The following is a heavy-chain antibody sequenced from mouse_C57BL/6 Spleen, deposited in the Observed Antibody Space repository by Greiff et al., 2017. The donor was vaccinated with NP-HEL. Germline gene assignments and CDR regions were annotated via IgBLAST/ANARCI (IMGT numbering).Heavy chain of an antibody. V-gene: IGHV1-39*01. CDR2: INPNYGTT. Sequence: EVQLQESGPELVKPGASVKISCKASGYSFTDYNMNWVKQSNGKSLEWIGVINPNYGTTSYNQKFKGKATLTVDQSSSTAYMQLNSLTSEDSAVYYCARVAYYDYDGRFDYWGQGTTLTVSS. CDR3: ARVAYYDYDGRFDY. D-gene: IGHD2-4*01. J-gene: IGHJ2*01. CDR1: GYSFTDYN.